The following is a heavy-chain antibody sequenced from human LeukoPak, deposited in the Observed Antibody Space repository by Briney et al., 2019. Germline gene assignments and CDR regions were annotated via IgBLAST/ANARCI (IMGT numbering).Heavy chain of an antibody. CDR2: VYSGGST. CDR3: ASASGSYSTPYYYMDV. J-gene: IGHJ6*03. Sequence: ASLIPSCAASGFTVRSNYMSCVRQAPGKGLEWVSVVYSGGSTYYAAPVKGRFTISRDNSKNPLYLQLNSLSAEDTAVYYCASASGSYSTPYYYMDVWGTGPTVIVS. CDR1: GFTVRSNY. D-gene: IGHD3-10*01. V-gene: IGHV3-53*01.